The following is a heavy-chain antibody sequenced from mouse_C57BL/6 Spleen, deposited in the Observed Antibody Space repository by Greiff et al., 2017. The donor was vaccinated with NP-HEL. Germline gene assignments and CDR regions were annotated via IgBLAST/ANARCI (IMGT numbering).Heavy chain of an antibody. CDR2: FYPGSGSI. Sequence: QVQLQQSGAELVKPGASVKLSCKASGYTFTEYTIHWVKQRSGQGLEWIGWFYPGSGSIKYNEKFKDKDTLTADKSSRTVYMELSRLTSEDSAVYFCARHEEAYYSNYHAMDYWGQGTSVTVSS. CDR1: GYTFTEYT. D-gene: IGHD2-5*01. V-gene: IGHV1-62-2*01. CDR3: ARHEEAYYSNYHAMDY. J-gene: IGHJ4*01.